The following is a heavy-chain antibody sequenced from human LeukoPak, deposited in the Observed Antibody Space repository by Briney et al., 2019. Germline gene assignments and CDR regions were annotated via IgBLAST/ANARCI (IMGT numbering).Heavy chain of an antibody. J-gene: IGHJ4*02. D-gene: IGHD5-18*01. CDR3: AKVGGYSYGTPFDY. CDR2: ISGSGGST. V-gene: IGHV3-23*01. CDR1: GFTVSSNY. Sequence: GGSLRLSCAASGFTVSSNYMSWVRQAPGKGLEWVSAISGSGGSTYYADSVKGRFTISRDNSKNTLYLQMNSLRAEDTAVYYCAKVGGYSYGTPFDYWGQGTLVTVSS.